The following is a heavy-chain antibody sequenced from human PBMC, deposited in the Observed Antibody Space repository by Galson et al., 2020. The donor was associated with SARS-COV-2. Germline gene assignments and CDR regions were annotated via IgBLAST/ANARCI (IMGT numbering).Heavy chain of an antibody. CDR2: FDPEDGET. J-gene: IGHJ5*02. V-gene: IGHV1-24*01. Sequence: ASVKVSCKVSGYTLTELSMHWVRQAPGKGLEWMGGFDPEDGETIYAQKFQGRVTMTEDTSTDTAYMELSSLRSEDTAVYYCATTLSYCGGGSCYPNWFDPWGQGTLVTVSS. CDR1: GYTLTELS. CDR3: ATTLSYCGGGSCYPNWFDP. D-gene: IGHD2-15*01.